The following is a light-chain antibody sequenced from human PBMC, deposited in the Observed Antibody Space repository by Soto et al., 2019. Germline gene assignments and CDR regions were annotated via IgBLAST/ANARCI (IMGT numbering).Light chain of an antibody. J-gene: IGKJ4*01. CDR1: QNIKKF. V-gene: IGKV1-39*01. CDR3: QQSYSSPLT. CDR2: ATS. Sequence: DIHMTQSPSSLSASVGDRVTLTCRASQNIKKFLNWYQQRPGKAPSALIHATSTLQNGVSSRFSGSGSDTDFTLTITSLQPEDFATYFCQQSYSSPLTFGGGTKGEL.